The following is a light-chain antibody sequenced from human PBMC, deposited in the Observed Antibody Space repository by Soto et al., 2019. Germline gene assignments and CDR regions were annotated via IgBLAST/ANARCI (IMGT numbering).Light chain of an antibody. CDR3: SSYTISTLVV. CDR2: DVS. CDR1: SSDVGGYNY. Sequence: QSALTQPASVSGSPGQSITISCTGTSSDVGGYNYVSWYQQHPGKAPKLMIYDVSNRPSGVSNRFSGSKSGNTASLTISGLQAEDEADYYRSSYTISTLVVFGGGTKLT. V-gene: IGLV2-14*01. J-gene: IGLJ2*01.